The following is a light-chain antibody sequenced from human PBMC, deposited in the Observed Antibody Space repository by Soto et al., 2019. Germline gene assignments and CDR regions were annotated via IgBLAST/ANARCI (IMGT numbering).Light chain of an antibody. V-gene: IGLV2-23*02. CDR1: NSDVGSYNL. Sequence: QSVLTQPASVSGSPRQSITISCTGTNSDVGSYNLVSWFQQHPGKAPKLVIYEVTKRPSGVSDRFSGSKSGNTASLTISGLQAEDGADYYCFSYAGDSVYVFGTGTKVTVL. CDR3: FSYAGDSVYV. J-gene: IGLJ1*01. CDR2: EVT.